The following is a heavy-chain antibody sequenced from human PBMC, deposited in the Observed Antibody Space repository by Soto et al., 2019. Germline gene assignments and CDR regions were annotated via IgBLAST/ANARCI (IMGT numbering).Heavy chain of an antibody. CDR2: IRTEPYSYAA. D-gene: IGHD3-16*02. CDR3: TTYDYIWGNHRYRWAY. Sequence: PGGSLRLSCAASGFTLSGSAMQWVRQASGKGLEWVGRIRTEPYSYAAAYAASVKGRFTIFRDDSKNTAYLQMNSLKTEDTAVYYCTTYDYIWGNHRYRWAYWGQGALVTVSS. CDR1: GFTLSGSA. J-gene: IGHJ4*02. V-gene: IGHV3-73*01.